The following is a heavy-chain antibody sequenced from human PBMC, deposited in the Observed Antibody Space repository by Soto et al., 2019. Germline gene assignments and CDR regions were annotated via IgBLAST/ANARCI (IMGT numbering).Heavy chain of an antibody. D-gene: IGHD2-2*01. Sequence: SVKVSCKASGGNVSSYAISWVRQAPGQGLEWMGGISPIFGTANYAQKFQVRVTITADESTSTAYMELSSLRSEDTAVYYCFGYCSSTSCSREPYYYYGMDVWGQGTTVTVSS. CDR3: FGYCSSTSCSREPYYYYGMDV. V-gene: IGHV1-69*13. J-gene: IGHJ6*02. CDR2: ISPIFGTA. CDR1: GGNVSSYA.